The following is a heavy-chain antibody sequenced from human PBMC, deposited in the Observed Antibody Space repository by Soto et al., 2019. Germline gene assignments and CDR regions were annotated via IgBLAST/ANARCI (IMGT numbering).Heavy chain of an antibody. V-gene: IGHV3-33*01. Sequence: GGSLRLSCAASGFTFSSYGMHWVRQAPGKGLEWVAVIWYDGSNKYYADSVKGRFTISRDNSKNTLYLQMNSLRAEDTAVYYCARDPSRRPFGVAYYFDYWGQGTLVTVSS. CDR1: GFTFSSYG. CDR3: ARDPSRRPFGVAYYFDY. D-gene: IGHD3-3*01. CDR2: IWYDGSNK. J-gene: IGHJ4*02.